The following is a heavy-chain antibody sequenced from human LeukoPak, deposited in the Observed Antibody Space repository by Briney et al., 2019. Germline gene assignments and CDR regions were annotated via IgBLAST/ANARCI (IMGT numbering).Heavy chain of an antibody. D-gene: IGHD6-13*01. Sequence: GGSLRLSCAASGFTFSSYSMNWVRQAPGKGLEWVSSISSSSSYIYYADSVKGRFTISRDNAKNSLYLQMNSLRAEDTAVYYCAREHSSSWYYYYGMDVWGQGTTVTVSS. V-gene: IGHV3-21*01. CDR1: GFTFSSYS. CDR3: AREHSSSWYYYYGMDV. CDR2: ISSSSSYI. J-gene: IGHJ6*02.